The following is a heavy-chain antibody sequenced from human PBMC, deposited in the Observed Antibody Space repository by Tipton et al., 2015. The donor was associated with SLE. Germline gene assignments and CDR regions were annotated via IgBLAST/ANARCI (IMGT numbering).Heavy chain of an antibody. V-gene: IGHV5-51*03. Sequence: QLVQSGAEVKEPGESLKISCKGSEYSFTNYWIVWVRQVPGKGLEWMGLIYPTDSDTRYSPSFQGQVSISADMSTYTAYLQWSSLKASDSAIYYCASWPRWDAFDIWGQGTMVTVYS. CDR3: ASWPRWDAFDI. CDR1: EYSFTNYW. CDR2: IYPTDSDT. J-gene: IGHJ3*02.